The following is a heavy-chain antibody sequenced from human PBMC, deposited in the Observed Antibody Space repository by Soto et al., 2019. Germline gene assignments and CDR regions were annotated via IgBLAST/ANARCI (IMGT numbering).Heavy chain of an antibody. CDR3: TTEPPVVAAKDY. Sequence: VGFLRLSCAASGFTFSNALMSWVRQAPGKGLEWVGRIKSKTDGGTTDYAAPVKGRFTISRDDSKNTLYLQMNSLKTEDTAVYYCTTEPPVVAAKDYWGQGTLVTVSS. CDR1: GFTFSNAL. CDR2: IKSKTDGGTT. D-gene: IGHD2-15*01. V-gene: IGHV3-15*01. J-gene: IGHJ4*02.